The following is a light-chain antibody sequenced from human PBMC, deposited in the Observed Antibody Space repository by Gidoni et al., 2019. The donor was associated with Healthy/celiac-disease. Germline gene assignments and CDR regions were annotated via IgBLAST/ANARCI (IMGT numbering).Light chain of an antibody. CDR1: QSISSY. CDR3: QQSYSTPIT. V-gene: IGKV1-39*01. Sequence: IPMTPFPSSLSASVGDRVTITCRASQSISSYLNWYQQKPGKAPKLLIYAASSLQSGVPSRFSGSGSGTDFTLTISSLQPEDFATYYCQQSYSTPITFGQGTRLEIK. CDR2: AAS. J-gene: IGKJ5*01.